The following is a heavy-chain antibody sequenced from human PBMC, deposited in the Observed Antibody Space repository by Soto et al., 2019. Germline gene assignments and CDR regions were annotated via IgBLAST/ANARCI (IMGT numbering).Heavy chain of an antibody. Sequence: GGSLRLSCAASGFTFSSYSMNWVRQAPGKGLEWVSYISSSSSTIYYADSVKGRFTISRDNAKNSLYLQMNSLRAEDTAVYYWARWGCSGGSCYSYYYYYMDVWGKGTTVTVSS. V-gene: IGHV3-48*01. J-gene: IGHJ6*03. CDR3: ARWGCSGGSCYSYYYYYMDV. CDR2: ISSSSSTI. D-gene: IGHD2-15*01. CDR1: GFTFSSYS.